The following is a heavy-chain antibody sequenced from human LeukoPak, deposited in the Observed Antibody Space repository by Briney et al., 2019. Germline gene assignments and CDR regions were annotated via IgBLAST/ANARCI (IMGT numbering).Heavy chain of an antibody. CDR3: ARDLYYDSSGYQGLFDY. Sequence: GGSLRLSCAASGFTSSDHYMSWIRQAPGKGLEWVSYISSSGSTIYYADSVKGRFTISRDNAKNSLYLQMNSLRAEDAAVYYCARDLYYDSSGYQGLFDYWGQGTLVTVSS. D-gene: IGHD3-22*01. J-gene: IGHJ4*02. CDR1: GFTSSDHY. V-gene: IGHV3-11*01. CDR2: ISSSGSTI.